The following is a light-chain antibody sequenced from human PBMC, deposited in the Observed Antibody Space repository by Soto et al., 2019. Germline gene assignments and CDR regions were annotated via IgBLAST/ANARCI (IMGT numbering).Light chain of an antibody. Sequence: QSVLTQPPSVSGAPGQRVTISCTGSSSNIGAGYDVHWYQQLPGTAPKLLIYGNSNRPSGVPYRFSGSKSGTSASLAITGLQAEDEADYYCQSYESTYVVFGGGTTVTVL. CDR2: GNS. J-gene: IGLJ2*01. CDR1: SSNIGAGYD. CDR3: QSYESTYVV. V-gene: IGLV1-40*01.